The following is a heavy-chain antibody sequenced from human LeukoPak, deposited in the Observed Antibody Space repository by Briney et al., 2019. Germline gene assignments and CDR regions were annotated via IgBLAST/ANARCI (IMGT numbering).Heavy chain of an antibody. CDR2: MNPNNGNT. Sequence: ASVKVSCKASEYTFTSYDINWVRQATGQGLEWMGWMNPNNGNTDYAQKFQGRVTLTRNTSISTAYMELSSLRSEDTAVYYCTRGGPVAGTHKYFQHWGQGTLVTVSS. CDR1: EYTFTSYD. D-gene: IGHD6-19*01. V-gene: IGHV1-8*01. CDR3: TRGGPVAGTHKYFQH. J-gene: IGHJ1*01.